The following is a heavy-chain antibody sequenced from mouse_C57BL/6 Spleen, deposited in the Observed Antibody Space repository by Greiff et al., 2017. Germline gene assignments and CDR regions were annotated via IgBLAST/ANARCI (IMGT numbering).Heavy chain of an antibody. J-gene: IGHJ1*03. V-gene: IGHV1-55*01. Sequence: QVQLQQPGAELVKPGASVKMSCKASGYTFTSYWITWVKQRPGQGLEWIGDISPGSGSTNYNEKFKSKATLTVDTSSSTAYMQLSSLTSEDSAVYYCAIVGVTTVVSCYFDVWGTGTTVTVSS. CDR2: ISPGSGST. D-gene: IGHD1-1*01. CDR3: AIVGVTTVVSCYFDV. CDR1: GYTFTSYW.